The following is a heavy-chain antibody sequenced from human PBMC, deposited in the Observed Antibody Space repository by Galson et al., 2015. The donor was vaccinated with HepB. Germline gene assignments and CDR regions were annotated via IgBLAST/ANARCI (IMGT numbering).Heavy chain of an antibody. V-gene: IGHV3-21*01. J-gene: IGHJ6*02. CDR1: GFTFSSYS. CDR2: ISSSSSYI. CDR3: ARDGPLPRAIGGMDV. D-gene: IGHD2-21*01. Sequence: SLRLSCAASGFTFSSYSMNWVRQAPGKGLEWVSSISSSSSYIYYADSVKGRFTISRDNAKNSPSLQMNSLRAEDTAVYYCARDGPLPRAIGGMDVWGQGTTVTVSS.